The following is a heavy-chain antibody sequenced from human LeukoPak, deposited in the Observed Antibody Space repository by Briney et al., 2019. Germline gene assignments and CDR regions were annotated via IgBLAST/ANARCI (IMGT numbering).Heavy chain of an antibody. V-gene: IGHV3-23*01. J-gene: IGHJ4*02. CDR3: ARDCSSTSCPKV. Sequence: PGGSLRLSCAASGFTFSSYAMSWVRQAPGKGLEWVSAISGSGGSTYYADSVKGRFTISRDNSKNTLYLQMNSLRAEDTAVYYCARDCSSTSCPKVWGQGTLVTVSS. CDR2: ISGSGGST. D-gene: IGHD2-2*01. CDR1: GFTFSSYA.